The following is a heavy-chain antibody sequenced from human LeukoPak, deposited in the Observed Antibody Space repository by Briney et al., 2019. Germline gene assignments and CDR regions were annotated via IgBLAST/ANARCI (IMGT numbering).Heavy chain of an antibody. D-gene: IGHD3-16*02. CDR2: ISSSGSII. CDR1: GFIFCDYY. V-gene: IGHV3-11*04. CDR3: ARIIGAFGTYRYDS. Sequence: GGSLRLSCAASGFIFCDYYMSWIRQAPGKGLEWVSCISSSGSIIYYADSVKGRFTISRDNAKNSLYLQMNSLRADDTAVYYCARIIGAFGTYRYDSWGQGTLVSVSS. J-gene: IGHJ4*02.